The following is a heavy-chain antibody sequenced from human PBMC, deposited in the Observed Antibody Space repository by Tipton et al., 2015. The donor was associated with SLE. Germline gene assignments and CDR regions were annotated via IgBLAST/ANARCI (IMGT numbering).Heavy chain of an antibody. CDR2: IHSSGTT. D-gene: IGHD6-13*01. J-gene: IGHJ4*02. V-gene: IGHV4-4*08. CDR3: ARDVAAEFDY. CDR1: GGSIRSNY. Sequence: TLSLTCIVSGGSIRSNYWIWIRQPPGKGLEWIGYIHSSGTTNYNPSLKSRVTISIDVSKIQFSLKLPSVTAADTAVYYCARDVAAEFDYWGQGTLVTVSS.